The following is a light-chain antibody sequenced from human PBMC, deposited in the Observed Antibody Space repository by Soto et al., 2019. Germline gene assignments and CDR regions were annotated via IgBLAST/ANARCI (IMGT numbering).Light chain of an antibody. CDR2: GAS. Sequence: EIVMAQSPATLSVSPGERATLSCRASQSVSSNLAWYQQKPDQAPRLLIYGASTRATGIPARFSGGGSGTEFTLTISSLQSEDFAVYFCQQYDIWWTFGQGTKVDIK. CDR1: QSVSSN. V-gene: IGKV3-15*01. CDR3: QQYDIWWT. J-gene: IGKJ1*01.